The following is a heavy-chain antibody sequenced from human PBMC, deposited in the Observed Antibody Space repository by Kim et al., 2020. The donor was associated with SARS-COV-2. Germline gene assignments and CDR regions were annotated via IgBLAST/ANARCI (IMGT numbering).Heavy chain of an antibody. CDR1: GFTFSSYA. J-gene: IGHJ4*02. Sequence: GGSLRLSCAASGFTFSSYAMSWVRQAPGKGLEWVSVIYSGGSSTYYADSVKGRFTISRDNSKNTLYLQMNSLRAEDTAVYYCAKDLGVEWPLYYFDYWGQGTLVTVSS. V-gene: IGHV3-23*03. CDR3: AKDLGVEWPLYYFDY. CDR2: IYSGGSST. D-gene: IGHD3-3*01.